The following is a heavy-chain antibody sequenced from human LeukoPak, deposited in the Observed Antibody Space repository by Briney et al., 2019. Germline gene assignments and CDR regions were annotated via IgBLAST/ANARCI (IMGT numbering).Heavy chain of an antibody. CDR1: GFTFSSYS. J-gene: IGHJ4*02. Sequence: GGSLRLSCAASGFTFSSYSMNWVRQAPGKGLEWVSSISSSSSYIYYADSVKGRFTISRDNAKNSLYLQMNSLRAEDTAVYYCARDLRWYTQRGGYWGQGTLVTVSS. V-gene: IGHV3-21*01. D-gene: IGHD4-23*01. CDR3: ARDLRWYTQRGGY. CDR2: ISSSSSYI.